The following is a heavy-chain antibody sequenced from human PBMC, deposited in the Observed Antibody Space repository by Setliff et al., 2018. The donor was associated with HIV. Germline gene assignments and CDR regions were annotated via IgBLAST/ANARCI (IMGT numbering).Heavy chain of an antibody. Sequence: PGGSLRLSCAASEFTFSDYYMNWVRQAPGKGLEWVSSISSSRTIYYADSVKGRFTISRDNSKSTLYLQMNSLRAEDTAVYYCAKAARDYYDSSGYYIGIDYWGRGTLVTVSS. CDR1: EFTFSDYY. CDR3: AKAARDYYDSSGYYIGIDY. CDR2: ISSSRTI. V-gene: IGHV3-11*01. J-gene: IGHJ4*02. D-gene: IGHD3-22*01.